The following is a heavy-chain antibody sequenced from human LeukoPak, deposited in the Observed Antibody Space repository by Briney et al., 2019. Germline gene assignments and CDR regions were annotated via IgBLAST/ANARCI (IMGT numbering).Heavy chain of an antibody. CDR2: IKSKTDGGTT. Sequence: PGGSLRPSCAASGFTFSNAWMSWVRQAPGKGLEWVGRIKSKTDGGTTDYAAPVKGRFTISRDDSKNTLYLQMNSLKTEDTAVYYCLATYYYDSSGLGYFDYWGQGTLVTVSS. V-gene: IGHV3-15*01. D-gene: IGHD3-22*01. CDR1: GFTFSNAW. J-gene: IGHJ4*02. CDR3: LATYYYDSSGLGYFDY.